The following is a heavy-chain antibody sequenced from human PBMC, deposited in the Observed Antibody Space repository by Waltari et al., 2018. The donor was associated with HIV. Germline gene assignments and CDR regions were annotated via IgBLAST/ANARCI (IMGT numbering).Heavy chain of an antibody. J-gene: IGHJ4*02. V-gene: IGHV3-53*01. D-gene: IGHD5-12*01. CDR2: IYSGGST. CDR3: ARDPEMATKWGY. Sequence: EVQLVESGGGLIQPGGSLRLSCAASGFTVISPYMIWVRQAPGKGLGWVSVIYSGGSTYYADSVKGRFTISRDNSKNTLYLQMNSLRAEDTAVYYCARDPEMATKWGYWGQGTLVTVSS. CDR1: GFTVISPY.